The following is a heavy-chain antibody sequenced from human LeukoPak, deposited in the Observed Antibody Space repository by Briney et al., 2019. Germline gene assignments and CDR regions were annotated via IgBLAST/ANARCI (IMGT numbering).Heavy chain of an antibody. D-gene: IGHD3-22*01. CDR2: IYYSGST. CDR1: GCSISSCGYY. V-gene: IGHV4-31*03. CDR3: AREPYYYDSSGYYDY. Sequence: PSQTLSLTCTVSGCSISSCGYYWSWIRQHPGKGLEWIGYIYYSGSTYYNPSLKSRVTISVDTSKNQFSPKLSSVTAADTAVYYCAREPYYYDSSGYYDYWGQGTLVTVSS. J-gene: IGHJ4*02.